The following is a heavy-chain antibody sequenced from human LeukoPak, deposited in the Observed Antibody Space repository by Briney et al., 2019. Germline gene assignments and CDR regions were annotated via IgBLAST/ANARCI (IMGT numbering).Heavy chain of an antibody. Sequence: GSLRLSCPVSCFTFRSHCMSWVRQAPATALEWVANITHDGTEKHYLHSVKRRFTISTDNAKTSLYLQMNSLRAADTAVYYCARVTGVPAAIRGRFDYWGQGTLVTVSS. D-gene: IGHD2-2*02. V-gene: IGHV3-7*01. J-gene: IGHJ4*02. CDR2: ITHDGTEK. CDR1: CFTFRSHC. CDR3: ARVTGVPAAIRGRFDY.